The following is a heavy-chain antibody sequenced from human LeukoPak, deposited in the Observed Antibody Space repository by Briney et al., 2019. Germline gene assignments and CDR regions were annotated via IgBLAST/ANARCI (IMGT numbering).Heavy chain of an antibody. Sequence: GGSLRLSCAAPGLTFSNYAMSWVRQAPGKGLEWVSAISDSGGATSYADSVKGRFTISRDNSKNTLYLQMNSLRAEDTAIYYCAKGISCYFDYWGQGILVTVSS. CDR2: ISDSGGAT. V-gene: IGHV3-23*01. J-gene: IGHJ4*02. CDR1: GLTFSNYA. CDR3: AKGISCYFDY. D-gene: IGHD6-6*01.